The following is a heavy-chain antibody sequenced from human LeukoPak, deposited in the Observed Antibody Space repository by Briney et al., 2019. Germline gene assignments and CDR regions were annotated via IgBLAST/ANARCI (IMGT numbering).Heavy chain of an antibody. CDR1: GFTFSTYW. CDR3: ARKTTVPHFYY. D-gene: IGHD1-1*01. CDR2: INQDGSEK. Sequence: GGSLRLSCAASGFTFSTYWMSLVRQAQGQGLEWVANINQDGSEKYYVDSVKGRFTISRDNAGNSLYLQMNSLRAEDTAVYYCARKTTVPHFYYWGQGTLVTVSS. V-gene: IGHV3-7*04. J-gene: IGHJ4*02.